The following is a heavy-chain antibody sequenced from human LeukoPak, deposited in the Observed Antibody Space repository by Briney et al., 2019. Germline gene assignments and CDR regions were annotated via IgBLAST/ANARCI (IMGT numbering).Heavy chain of an antibody. Sequence: SETLSLTCTVSGGSINNYYWSWIRQPPGKGLEWIGYIYYSGGDMNYNPSLKSRLTMSVDTSKNQISLMLTSMTAADTAVYYCARQPAATAAFDIWAQGTMVTVSS. CDR1: GGSINNYY. D-gene: IGHD5-18*01. CDR3: ARQPAATAAFDI. V-gene: IGHV4-59*08. J-gene: IGHJ3*02. CDR2: IYYSGGDM.